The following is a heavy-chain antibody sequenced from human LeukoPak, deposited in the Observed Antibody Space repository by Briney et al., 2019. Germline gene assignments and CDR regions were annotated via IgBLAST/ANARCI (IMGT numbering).Heavy chain of an antibody. CDR2: INPNSGGT. CDR1: GYTFTGYY. J-gene: IGHJ3*02. D-gene: IGHD6-13*01. V-gene: IGHV1-2*02. CDR3: ATSGYSSSGTDAFDI. Sequence: ASVKVSCKASGYTFTGYYMHWVRQAPGQGLEWMGWINPNSGGTNYAQKFQGRVTMTRDMSTSTVYMELSSLRSEDTAVYYCATSGYSSSGTDAFDIWGQGTMVTVSS.